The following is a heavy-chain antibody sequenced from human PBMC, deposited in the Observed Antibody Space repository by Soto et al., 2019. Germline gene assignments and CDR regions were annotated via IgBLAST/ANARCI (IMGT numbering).Heavy chain of an antibody. Sequence: QVQLVESGGGVVQPGRSLRLSCAASGFTFSSYGMHWVRQAPGKGLEWVAVIWYDGSNKYYADSVNGRFTISRDNSKNTLYLQMNSLRAEDTAVYYCARETVADYGMDVWGQGTTVTVSS. D-gene: IGHD6-19*01. V-gene: IGHV3-33*01. J-gene: IGHJ6*02. CDR3: ARETVADYGMDV. CDR1: GFTFSSYG. CDR2: IWYDGSNK.